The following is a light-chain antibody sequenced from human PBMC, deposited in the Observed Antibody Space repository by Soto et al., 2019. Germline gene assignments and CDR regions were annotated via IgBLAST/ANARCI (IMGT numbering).Light chain of an antibody. CDR3: QQYNNWPPLYT. Sequence: DIVMTQSPATLSVSPGERATLSCRASQSVSSNLAWYQQKPGQAPRLLIYGASTRATGIPARFSGSGSGTEFTLTISSLQSEDFAVYYGQQYNNWPPLYTFGHGTKLEIK. V-gene: IGKV3-15*01. J-gene: IGKJ2*01. CDR1: QSVSSN. CDR2: GAS.